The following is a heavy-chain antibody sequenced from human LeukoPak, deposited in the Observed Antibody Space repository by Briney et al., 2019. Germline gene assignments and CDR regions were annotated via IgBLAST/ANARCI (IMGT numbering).Heavy chain of an antibody. Sequence: GGSLRLSCAASGFSISNYWMHWVRHAPGKGLVWVSRIYIDGSSRSYADSVKGRSTISRDNGKNTLYLQMNSLRAEDTAVYYCASASSHRIAAGGDYWGQGTLVTVSS. J-gene: IGHJ4*02. D-gene: IGHD6-13*01. V-gene: IGHV3-74*01. CDR1: GFSISNYW. CDR3: ASASSHRIAAGGDY. CDR2: IYIDGSSR.